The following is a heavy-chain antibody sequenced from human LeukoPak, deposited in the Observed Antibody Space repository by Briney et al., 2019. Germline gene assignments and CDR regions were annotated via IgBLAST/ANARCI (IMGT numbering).Heavy chain of an antibody. CDR1: GGSIGTYY. CDR2: IYVTGT. CDR3: ARHIGGGIEDMDV. D-gene: IGHD3-16*02. V-gene: IGHV4-59*08. J-gene: IGHJ6*03. Sequence: SETLSLTCAVSGGSIGTYYWTWIRQSPGKGLEWIGYIYVTGTRYNPYLQSRVTISVDRSRNQFFLKMSSVTAADTAVYYCARHIGGGIEDMDVWGKGTKVIVSS.